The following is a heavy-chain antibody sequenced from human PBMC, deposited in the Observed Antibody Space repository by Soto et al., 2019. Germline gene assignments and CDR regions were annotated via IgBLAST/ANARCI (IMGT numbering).Heavy chain of an antibody. CDR2: ISHSGST. CDR3: ARGYESSRRYLPLLDY. V-gene: IGHV4-34*01. D-gene: IGHD3-22*01. J-gene: IGHJ4*02. Sequence: WIWIRQTPGKGLEWIGEISHSGSTNYNPSLMSRVTMSADTSKKQFSLRLSSVTAADTALCFCARGYESSRRYLPLLDYWGQGTLVTVSS.